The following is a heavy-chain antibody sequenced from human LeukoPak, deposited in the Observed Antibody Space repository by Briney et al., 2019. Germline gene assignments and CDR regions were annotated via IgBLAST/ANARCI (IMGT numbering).Heavy chain of an antibody. V-gene: IGHV3-23*01. Sequence: PGGSLRLSCAASGFTFSSYAMSWVRQAPGKGLEWVSSISAGGGSTYYADSVKGRFTISRANSKNTLYLQMNSLRAEDTAVYYCAKRSVAGTYYFDDWGQGTLVTASS. CDR2: ISAGGGST. D-gene: IGHD6-19*01. CDR3: AKRSVAGTYYFDD. J-gene: IGHJ4*02. CDR1: GFTFSSYA.